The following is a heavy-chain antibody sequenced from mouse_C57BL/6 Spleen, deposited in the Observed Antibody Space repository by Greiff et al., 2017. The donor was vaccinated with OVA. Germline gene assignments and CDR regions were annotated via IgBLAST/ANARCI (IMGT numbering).Heavy chain of an antibody. CDR2: FSGGGGNT. Sequence: EVQLQQSGGGLVKPGGSLKLSCAASGFTFSSYTMSWVRQTPAKRLEWVATFSGGGGNTYYPDSVKGRFTISRDNAKNTLDLQMSSLRSEDTALYYCARFYYYGSRGFAYWGQGTLVTVSA. D-gene: IGHD1-1*01. CDR1: GFTFSSYT. CDR3: ARFYYYGSRGFAY. V-gene: IGHV5-9*01. J-gene: IGHJ3*01.